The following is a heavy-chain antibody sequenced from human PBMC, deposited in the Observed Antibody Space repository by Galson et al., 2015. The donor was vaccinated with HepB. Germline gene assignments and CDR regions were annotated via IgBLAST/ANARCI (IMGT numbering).Heavy chain of an antibody. Sequence: SLRLSCAASGFTFSSYSMNWVRQAPGKGLEWVSYISSSSSTIYYADSVKGRFTISRDNAKNSLCLQMNSLRAEDTAVYYCARHCRSSGWYMIRGLGCDYWGQGTLVTVSS. CDR1: GFTFSSYS. CDR2: ISSSSSTI. D-gene: IGHD6-19*01. CDR3: ARHCRSSGWYMIRGLGCDY. J-gene: IGHJ4*02. V-gene: IGHV3-48*01.